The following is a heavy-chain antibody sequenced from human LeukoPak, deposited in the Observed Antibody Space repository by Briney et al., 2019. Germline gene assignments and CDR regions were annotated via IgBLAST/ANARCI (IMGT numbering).Heavy chain of an antibody. CDR3: AGVLLDLCYYYGMDV. Sequence: GGSLRLSCAASGFTVSSNYMSWVRQAPGKGLEWVSVIYSGGSTYYADSVKGRFTISRDNSKNTLYLQMNSLRAEDTAVYYCAGVLLDLCYYYGMDVWGQGTTVTVSS. J-gene: IGHJ6*02. CDR2: IYSGGST. CDR1: GFTVSSNY. V-gene: IGHV3-66*01. D-gene: IGHD2-15*01.